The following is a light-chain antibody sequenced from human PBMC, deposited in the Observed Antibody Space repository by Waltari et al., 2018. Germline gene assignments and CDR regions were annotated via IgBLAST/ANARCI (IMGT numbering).Light chain of an antibody. CDR2: FGS. V-gene: IGKV2-28*01. J-gene: IGKJ5*01. Sequence: EIVLTQSPLSLPVTLGEPASISCTSSHSLIHSNGYAYLDWYVQRPGLPPRLLIYFGSYRASGVPDRFSGSGSVTDFTLKISKVEAEDVGVYYCMQALQTSITFGQGTRLEIK. CDR1: HSLIHSNGYAY. CDR3: MQALQTSIT.